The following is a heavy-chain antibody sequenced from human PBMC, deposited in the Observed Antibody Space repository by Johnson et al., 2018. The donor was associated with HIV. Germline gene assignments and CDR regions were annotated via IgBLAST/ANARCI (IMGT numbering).Heavy chain of an antibody. D-gene: IGHD5-12*01. V-gene: IGHV3-30*03. Sequence: QMLLVESGGGVVQPGRSQRLSCAASGFSFSSFGMHWVRQAPGKGLEWVAVISYDGSNKYYADSVKGRFTISRDNSKNTLYLQMSSLRAEDTAVYYCARGGLEYSGALGLGYAVDVWGQGTVVTVSS. CDR3: ARGGLEYSGALGLGYAVDV. CDR2: ISYDGSNK. J-gene: IGHJ3*01. CDR1: GFSFSSFG.